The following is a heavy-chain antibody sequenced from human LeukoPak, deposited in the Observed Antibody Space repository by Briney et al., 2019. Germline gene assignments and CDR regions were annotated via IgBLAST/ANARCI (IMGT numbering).Heavy chain of an antibody. J-gene: IGHJ5*02. CDR3: ARNILGAPVGRDL. CDR1: GDSIASYY. CDR2: VYHNGNT. D-gene: IGHD3-9*01. V-gene: IGHV4-59*01. Sequence: SETLSLTCTVSGDSIASYYWSWIRQPPGKALEWIGYVYHNGNTNYNPSLKSRVTMSIDMSNNRFSLKLSSLTAADTAVYFCARNILGAPVGRDLWGQGTLVTVSS.